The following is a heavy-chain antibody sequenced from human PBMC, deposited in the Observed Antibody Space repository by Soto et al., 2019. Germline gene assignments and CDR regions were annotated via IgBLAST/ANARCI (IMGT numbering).Heavy chain of an antibody. CDR2: ISGSGGTT. J-gene: IGHJ4*02. CDR3: AKDRHYGSGTYSDSYLAY. CDR1: GFTFNSYA. Sequence: VQLLESGGGLVQPGGSLRLSCGGSGFTFNSYAMTWVRQAPGKGLEWVSAISGSGGTTYYANSVKGRFTISRDQSKDTLYLQMNSLRAEDTAIYYCAKDRHYGSGTYSDSYLAYWGQGTLVTVSS. D-gene: IGHD3-10*01. V-gene: IGHV3-23*01.